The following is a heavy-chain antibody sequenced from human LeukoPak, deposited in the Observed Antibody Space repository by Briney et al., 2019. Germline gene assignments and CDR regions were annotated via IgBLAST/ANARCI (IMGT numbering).Heavy chain of an antibody. CDR2: IYYSWST. V-gene: IGHV4-59*01. CDR3: ARDAGYGDPFDY. Sequence: SETLSLTCTVSGGSISSYYWSWIRQPPGKGLEWIGYIYYSWSTIYNPSLKSRVTISVDTSKNQFSLELSSVAAADTAVYYCARDAGYGDPFDYWGQGTLVTDSS. CDR1: GGSISSYY. J-gene: IGHJ4*02. D-gene: IGHD4-17*01.